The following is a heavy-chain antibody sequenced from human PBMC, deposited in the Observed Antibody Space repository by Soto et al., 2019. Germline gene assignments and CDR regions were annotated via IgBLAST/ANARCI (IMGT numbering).Heavy chain of an antibody. CDR1: GYTFTSYA. CDR3: ARDVYWNDGDYYYYYYMDV. Sequence: ASVKVSCKASGYTFTSYAMHWVRQAPGQRLEWMGWINAGNGNTKYSQKFQGRVTITRDTSASTAYMELSSLRSEDTAVYYCARDVYWNDGDYYYYYYMDVWGKGTTVTVSS. V-gene: IGHV1-3*01. D-gene: IGHD1-1*01. CDR2: INAGNGNT. J-gene: IGHJ6*03.